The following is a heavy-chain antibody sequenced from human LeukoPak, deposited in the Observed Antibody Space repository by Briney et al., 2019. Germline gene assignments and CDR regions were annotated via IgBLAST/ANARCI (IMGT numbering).Heavy chain of an antibody. CDR1: GFIYSTYW. J-gene: IGHJ3*02. CDR2: SRNKAKSYTT. CDR3: VRVQTGGAFDI. D-gene: IGHD7-27*01. V-gene: IGHV3-72*01. Sequence: GGSLRLSCAASGFIYSTYWMTWVRQAPGKGLEWVGRSRNKAKSYTTDFAATVKGRFTISRDESKNSLFLQMNSLKIEDTAVYYCVRVQTGGAFDIWGQGTMVTVST.